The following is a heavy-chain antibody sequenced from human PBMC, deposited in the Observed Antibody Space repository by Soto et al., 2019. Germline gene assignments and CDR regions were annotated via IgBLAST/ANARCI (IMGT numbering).Heavy chain of an antibody. CDR3: ATPSQGALYYYGMDV. CDR2: IVGRGSDT. CDR1: EFTFSSYA. V-gene: IGHV3-23*01. J-gene: IGHJ6*02. Sequence: EVQLLESGGGLVQPGGSLRLSCTASEFTFSSYAMSWVRQSSGKGLEWVAGIVGRGSDTYYAASVKGRFTISRDNSKNLLYLQMNSLRAEDTAVYYCATPSQGALYYYGMDVWGQGTTVTVSS.